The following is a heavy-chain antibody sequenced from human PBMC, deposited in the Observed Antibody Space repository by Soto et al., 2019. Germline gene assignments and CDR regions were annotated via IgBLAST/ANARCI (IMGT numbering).Heavy chain of an antibody. CDR3: ARGAMGNYYNDY. V-gene: IGHV3-74*01. Sequence: EVQLVESGGGLVQSGGALRPLCSAPGIPLRRHRKQLGRQAPGKGLVWVSRIKGDGISTNYADSVKGRFTISRDNAKDTVFLQMNGLSADDTAVYYCARGAMGNYYNDYWGQGTLVTVSS. CDR1: GIPLRRHR. J-gene: IGHJ4*02. CDR2: IKGDGIST. D-gene: IGHD3-10*01.